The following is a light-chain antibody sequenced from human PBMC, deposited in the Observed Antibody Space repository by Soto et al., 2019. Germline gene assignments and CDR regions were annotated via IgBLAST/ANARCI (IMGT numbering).Light chain of an antibody. CDR3: QQYDSYPFT. CDR2: DAS. V-gene: IGKV1-5*01. CDR1: QSISHW. Sequence: DIQMTQAPSTLSASIGDRVIITCRASQSISHWLAWYQQKPGKAPKLLISDASILESGVPSRFSGSTSGTEFTLTISSLQPDDFATYYCQQYDSYPFTFGQGTKLEIK. J-gene: IGKJ2*01.